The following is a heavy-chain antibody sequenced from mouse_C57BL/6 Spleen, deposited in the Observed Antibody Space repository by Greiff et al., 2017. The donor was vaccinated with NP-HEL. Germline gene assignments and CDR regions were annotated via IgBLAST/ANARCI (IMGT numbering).Heavy chain of an antibody. CDR2: ISSGSSTI. CDR3: ARLPTTVVAKGYFDV. D-gene: IGHD1-1*01. J-gene: IGHJ1*03. CDR1: GFTFSDYG. V-gene: IGHV5-17*01. Sequence: EVKLMESGGGLVKPGGSLKLSCAASGFTFSDYGMHWVRQAPEKGLEWVAYISSGSSTIYYADTVKGRFTISRDNAKTTLFLQMTSLRSEDTAMYYCARLPTTVVAKGYFDVWGTGTTVTVSS.